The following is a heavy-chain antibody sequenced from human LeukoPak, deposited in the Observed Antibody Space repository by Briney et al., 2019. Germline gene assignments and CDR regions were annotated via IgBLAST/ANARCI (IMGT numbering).Heavy chain of an antibody. V-gene: IGHV3-23*01. CDR3: ARRVAGSSYYYYYSMDV. CDR1: GSTFSTNA. Sequence: PGGSLRLSCLTSGSTFSTNAMSWVRQAPGKGLEWISGISGSGASTYYADSVTGRFTISRDNSKSTLYLQMNGLRAEDTAVYYCARRVAGSSYYYYYSMDVWGQGTTVTVSS. J-gene: IGHJ6*02. CDR2: ISGSGAST. D-gene: IGHD6-19*01.